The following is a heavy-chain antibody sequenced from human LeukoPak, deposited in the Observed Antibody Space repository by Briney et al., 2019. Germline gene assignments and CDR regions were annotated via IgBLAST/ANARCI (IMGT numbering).Heavy chain of an antibody. CDR1: GGSISSYY. CDR3: ARLGGHADFDY. J-gene: IGHJ4*02. CDR2: IYYSGST. Sequence: SETLSLTCTVSGGSISSYYWSWIRQPPGQGLEWIGYIYYSGSTNYNPSLKSRVTISVDTSKNQFSLKLSSVTAADTAVYYCARLGGHADFDYWGQGTLVIVSS. V-gene: IGHV4-59*08. D-gene: IGHD3-3*01.